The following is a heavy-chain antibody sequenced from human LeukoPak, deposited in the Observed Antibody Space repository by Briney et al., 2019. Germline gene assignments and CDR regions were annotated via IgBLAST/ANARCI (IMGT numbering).Heavy chain of an antibody. Sequence: GGSLRLSCAASGFTLRSYWMSWVRQAPGKGLEWVSVTSGSGGNPYYADSVKGRFTISRDNSKNTVYLHMNSLRTEDTALYYCGKETGIILVRGAVDYWGQGTLVTVSS. CDR3: GKETGIILVRGAVDY. J-gene: IGHJ4*02. V-gene: IGHV3-23*01. D-gene: IGHD3-10*01. CDR1: GFTLRSYW. CDR2: TSGSGGNP.